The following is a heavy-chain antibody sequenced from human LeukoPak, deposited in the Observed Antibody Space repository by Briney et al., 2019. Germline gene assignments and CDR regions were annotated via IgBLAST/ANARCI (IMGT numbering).Heavy chain of an antibody. Sequence: GGSLRLSCAASGFTFSSYGVHWVRQAPGKGLEWVAVIWYDGSNKYYADSVKGRFTISRDNSKNTLYLQMNSLRAEDTAVYYCARQWVRDYGDYRPFDYWGQGTLVTVSS. CDR2: IWYDGSNK. CDR1: GFTFSSYG. J-gene: IGHJ4*02. D-gene: IGHD4-17*01. V-gene: IGHV3-33*01. CDR3: ARQWVRDYGDYRPFDY.